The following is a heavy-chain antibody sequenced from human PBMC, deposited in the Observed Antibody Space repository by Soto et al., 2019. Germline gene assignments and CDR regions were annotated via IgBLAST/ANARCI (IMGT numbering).Heavy chain of an antibody. D-gene: IGHD3-16*01. CDR1: GGSISSRDSY. V-gene: IGHV4-39*01. CDR3: ARGFGRSHFDY. Sequence: TLSLTCTVSGGSISSRDSYWGWIRQPPGKGLEWIGSFHYSGSTYYNPSLKSRVTISVDTSKNQLSLRVTSVTAADTAVYYCARGFGRSHFDYWGQGTLVTVSS. CDR2: FHYSGST. J-gene: IGHJ4*02.